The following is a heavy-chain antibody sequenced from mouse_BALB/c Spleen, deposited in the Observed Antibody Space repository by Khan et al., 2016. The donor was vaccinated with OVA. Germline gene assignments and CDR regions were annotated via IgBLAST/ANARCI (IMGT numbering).Heavy chain of an antibody. V-gene: IGHV5-6*01. J-gene: IGHJ3*01. CDR1: GFSFSSYS. Sequence: EVQLVESGGDLVKPGGSLKLSCAASGFSFSSYSMPWVRQTPDKRLEWVATISSGGDYTYYPDIVKGRFTISRDNAKNTLYLQMSSLKSEDTAMYYCASHLTGSFAYWGQGTSVTVSA. CDR3: ASHLTGSFAY. CDR2: ISSGGDYT.